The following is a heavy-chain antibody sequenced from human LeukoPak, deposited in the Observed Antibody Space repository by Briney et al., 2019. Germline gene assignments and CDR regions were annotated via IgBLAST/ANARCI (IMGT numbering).Heavy chain of an antibody. J-gene: IGHJ4*02. CDR1: GFTFSSYA. Sequence: PGGSLRLSCAASGFTFSSYAMSWVRQAPGKGLEWVSAISGSGGRTYCADSVKGRFTISRDNSKNTLYLQMNSLRAEDTAVYYCAKDQGYSGYDPLDYWGQGTLVTVSS. CDR3: AKDQGYSGYDPLDY. D-gene: IGHD5-12*01. CDR2: ISGSGGRT. V-gene: IGHV3-23*01.